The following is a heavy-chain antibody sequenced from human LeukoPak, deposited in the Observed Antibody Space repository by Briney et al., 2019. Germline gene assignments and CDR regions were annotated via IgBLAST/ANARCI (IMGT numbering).Heavy chain of an antibody. Sequence: ASVKVSCKASGYTFTSYGISWVRQAPGQGLEWMGWISAYNGNTNYAQKLQGRVTMTTDTSTSTAYMELRSLRSDDTAVYYCARDQTQEDIVVVVAAKGFDPWGQGTLVTVSS. D-gene: IGHD2-15*01. V-gene: IGHV1-18*01. CDR1: GYTFTSYG. CDR2: ISAYNGNT. J-gene: IGHJ5*02. CDR3: ARDQTQEDIVVVVAAKGFDP.